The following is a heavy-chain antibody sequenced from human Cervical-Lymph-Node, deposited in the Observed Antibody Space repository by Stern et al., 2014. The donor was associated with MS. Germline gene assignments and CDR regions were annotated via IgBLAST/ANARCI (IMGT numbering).Heavy chain of an antibody. CDR3: ARVPRWLQLSPPRGDNANLHN. J-gene: IGHJ4*02. V-gene: IGHV4-39*01. CDR2: IYYNGST. Sequence: QLQLQESGPGLVKPSETLSLTCTVSGASFSSTLYYWGWIRQPPGKGLEWIGNIYYNGSTYYNPSLKRRGTKSLDTSKNQFPLRLNFVTAADTAVYYCARVPRWLQLSPPRGDNANLHNWGPGSLVTVSS. D-gene: IGHD5-24*01. CDR1: GASFSSTLYY.